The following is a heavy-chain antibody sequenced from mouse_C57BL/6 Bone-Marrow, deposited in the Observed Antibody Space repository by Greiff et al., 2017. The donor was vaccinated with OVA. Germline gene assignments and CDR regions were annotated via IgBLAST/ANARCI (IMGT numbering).Heavy chain of an antibody. V-gene: IGHV1-81*01. D-gene: IGHD1-1*01. J-gene: IGHJ2*01. CDR2: IYPRSGNT. CDR3: ARSLTVVATVDY. CDR1: GYTFTSYG. Sequence: QVHVKQSGAELARPGASVKLSCKASGYTFTSYGISWVKQRTGQGLEWIGEIYPRSGNTYYNEKFKGKATLTADKSSSTAYMELRSLTSEDSAVYFCARSLTVVATVDYWGQGTTLTVSS.